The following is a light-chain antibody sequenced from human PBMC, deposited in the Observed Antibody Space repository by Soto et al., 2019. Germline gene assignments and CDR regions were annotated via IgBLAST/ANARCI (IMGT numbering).Light chain of an antibody. CDR3: QQSYNAPRT. J-gene: IGKJ1*01. CDR1: QSISNY. Sequence: DIQMSQSPYSLSASVGDRVTLNCRASQSISNYLNWYQQKPGKAPRLLIHAASSLQSGVPSRFSGSGSGTDFTLTISSLQPEDFAIYYCQQSYNAPRTFGPGTKVDI. CDR2: AAS. V-gene: IGKV1-39*01.